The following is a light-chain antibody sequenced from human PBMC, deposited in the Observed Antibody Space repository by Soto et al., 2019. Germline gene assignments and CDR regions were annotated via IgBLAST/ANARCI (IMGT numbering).Light chain of an antibody. J-gene: IGKJ1*01. CDR2: WAS. CDR1: QSVFYSSNNKNY. V-gene: IGKV4-1*01. Sequence: DIVMTQSPDSLAVSLGERATITCKSSQSVFYSSNNKNYLAWYQQKPGQPPKLLIYWASTRESGVPDRFSGSGSGTDSTPPSISLQAKHVAVYSSQHSSRPPWTCPQGTKLDIK. CDR3: QHSSRPPWT.